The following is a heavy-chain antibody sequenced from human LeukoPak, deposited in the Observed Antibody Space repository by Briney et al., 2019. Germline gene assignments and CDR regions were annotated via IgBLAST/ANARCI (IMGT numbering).Heavy chain of an antibody. D-gene: IGHD1-26*01. Sequence: SETLSLTCTVSGGSISSYYWSWIRQPAGKGLEWIGRIYTSESTNYNPSLKSRVTMSVDTSKNQFSLKLSSVTAADTAVYYCARLKWEEDAFDIWGQGTMVTVSS. CDR3: ARLKWEEDAFDI. J-gene: IGHJ3*02. CDR2: IYTSEST. CDR1: GGSISSYY. V-gene: IGHV4-4*07.